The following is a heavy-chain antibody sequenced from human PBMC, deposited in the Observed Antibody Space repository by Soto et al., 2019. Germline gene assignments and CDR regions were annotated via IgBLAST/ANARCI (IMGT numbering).Heavy chain of an antibody. V-gene: IGHV1-8*01. D-gene: IGHD2-15*01. CDR1: VYTFTSYD. Sequence: SVNVSCKASVYTFTSYDIHWVRQATGQGLEWMGWMNPNSGNTGYAQKFQGRVTMTRNTSISTAYIELSSLRSEDTAVYYCARGLYCSGGSCYSVAFDIWGQGTMVTVSS. J-gene: IGHJ3*02. CDR3: ARGLYCSGGSCYSVAFDI. CDR2: MNPNSGNT.